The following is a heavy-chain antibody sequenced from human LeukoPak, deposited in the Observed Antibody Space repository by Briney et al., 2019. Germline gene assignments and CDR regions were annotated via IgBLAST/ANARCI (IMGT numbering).Heavy chain of an antibody. V-gene: IGHV3-23*01. CDR3: AKGGGSDAFDI. J-gene: IGHJ3*02. D-gene: IGHD3-10*01. CDR2: ISISGGST. CDR1: GFTFSSYA. Sequence: PGGSLRLSCAASGFTFSSYAMSWVRQAPGKGLEWVSAISISGGSTYYADSVKGRLTISRGNSKNTLYLQMNSLRADDTAVYHCAKGGGSDAFDIWGQGTMVTVSS.